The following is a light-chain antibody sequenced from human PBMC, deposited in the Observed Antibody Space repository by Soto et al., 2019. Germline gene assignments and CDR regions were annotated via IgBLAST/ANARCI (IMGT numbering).Light chain of an antibody. J-gene: IGKJ1*01. CDR2: AAS. CDR1: QSVSSSY. CDR3: QRYGTSPPWT. V-gene: IGKV3-20*01. Sequence: EIVLTQSPGTLSLSPGERATLSCRASQSVSSSYLAWYQQKPGQGPRLLIYAASSRATGIPDRFSGSGSGTDFTLTISRLEPEDFAVYYCQRYGTSPPWTFGQGTKVEIK.